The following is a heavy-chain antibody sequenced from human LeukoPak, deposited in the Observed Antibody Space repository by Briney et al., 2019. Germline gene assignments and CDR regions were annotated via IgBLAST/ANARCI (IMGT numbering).Heavy chain of an antibody. V-gene: IGHV3-20*04. CDR1: GFTFDGYG. J-gene: IGHJ4*02. D-gene: IGHD5-12*01. CDR2: INWNGGST. Sequence: PGGSLRLSCVASGFTFDGYGMNWVRQAPGKELEWVSGINWNGGSTGYADSVKGRFTISRDNAKNSLYLQMNSLRAEDTALYYCARGYSGYDWGYYFDYWGQGTLVTVSS. CDR3: ARGYSGYDWGYYFDY.